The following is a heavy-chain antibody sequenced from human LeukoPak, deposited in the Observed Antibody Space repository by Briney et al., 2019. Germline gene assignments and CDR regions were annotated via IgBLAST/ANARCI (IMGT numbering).Heavy chain of an antibody. Sequence: SVKVSCKASGGTFDNYAINWVGQAPGQGLEWMGGIIPKIRTPNLAQKFKGRVSITADTSTTTAYMELSSLRSEDTAVYYCARDSDYGDYGGWFDPWGQGTLVTVSS. J-gene: IGHJ5*02. V-gene: IGHV1-69*06. CDR2: IIPKIRTP. CDR3: ARDSDYGDYGGWFDP. CDR1: GGTFDNYA. D-gene: IGHD4-17*01.